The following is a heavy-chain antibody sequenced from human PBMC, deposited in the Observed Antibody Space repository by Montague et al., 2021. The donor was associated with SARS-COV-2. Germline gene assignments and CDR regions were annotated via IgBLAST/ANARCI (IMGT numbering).Heavy chain of an antibody. CDR3: ARFPTSYYYDSKAAPATPDAFDI. CDR2: IYYSGGT. J-gene: IGHJ3*02. D-gene: IGHD3-22*01. V-gene: IGHV4-39*01. CDR1: GGSISSSSYY. Sequence: SETLSLTCTVSGGSISSSSYYWGWIRQPPGKGLEWIGSIYYSGGTYYNPSLKSRVTISVDTSKNQFSLKLSSVTAADAAVYYCARFPTSYYYDSKAAPATPDAFDIWGQGTMVTASS.